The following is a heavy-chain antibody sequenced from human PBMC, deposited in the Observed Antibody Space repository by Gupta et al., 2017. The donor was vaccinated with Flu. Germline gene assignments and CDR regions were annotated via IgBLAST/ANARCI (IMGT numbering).Heavy chain of an antibody. Sequence: QITLKESGPTLVKPTQTLTLTCSFSGLSISTSGVGVAWIRQPPGKALEWLALIYWDDDKRYSPSLKNRLTITKDTSKNQVVLTMTNMGPVDTATYFCARDSSGYRGFDYWGQGALVTVSS. CDR1: GLSISTSGVG. CDR2: IYWDDDK. V-gene: IGHV2-5*02. J-gene: IGHJ4*02. CDR3: ARDSSGYRGFDY. D-gene: IGHD3-22*01.